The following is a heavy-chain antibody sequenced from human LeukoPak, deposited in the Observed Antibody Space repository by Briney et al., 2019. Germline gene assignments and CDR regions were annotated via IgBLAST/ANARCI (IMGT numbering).Heavy chain of an antibody. V-gene: IGHV5-51*01. CDR3: ARHAYNYYYGSGSYPSWFDP. J-gene: IGHJ5*02. Sequence: GESLKISCKGSGYSFTSYWIGWVRQMPGKGLEWMGLIYPGDSDPRYSPSFQGQVTISADKSISTAYLQWSSLKASDTAMYYCARHAYNYYYGSGSYPSWFDPWGQGTLVTVSS. D-gene: IGHD3-10*01. CDR2: IYPGDSDP. CDR1: GYSFTSYW.